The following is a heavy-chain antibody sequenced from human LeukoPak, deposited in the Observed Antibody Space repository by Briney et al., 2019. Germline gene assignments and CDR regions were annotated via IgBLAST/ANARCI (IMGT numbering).Heavy chain of an antibody. CDR1: GYTFTGYY. D-gene: IGHD2-2*01. CDR2: IDPNSGGT. CDR3: ARYFSGTSFHFDY. Sequence: ASVKVSCKASGYTFTGYYLHWVRQAPGQGLEWMGWIDPNSGGTNYAQKFQGRVTMTRDTSISTAYMELSRLTSDDTAVYYCARYFSGTSFHFDYWGQRTLVTVSS. V-gene: IGHV1-2*02. J-gene: IGHJ4*02.